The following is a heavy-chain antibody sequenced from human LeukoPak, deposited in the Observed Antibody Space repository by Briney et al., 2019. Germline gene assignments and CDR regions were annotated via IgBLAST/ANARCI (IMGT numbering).Heavy chain of an antibody. CDR1: GYSISSVYE. J-gene: IGHJ4*02. CDR3: ARGLRPYYYDSSSYYYVGNYFDY. D-gene: IGHD3-22*01. V-gene: IGHV4-38-2*01. CDR2: IYHSGST. Sequence: SETLSLTCAVSGYSISSVYEWGWIRQPPGKGLEWIGSIYHSGSTYYNPSLKSRVTISVGTSKNQFSLKLSSVTAADTAVYYCARGLRPYYYDSSSYYYVGNYFDYWGQGTLVTVSS.